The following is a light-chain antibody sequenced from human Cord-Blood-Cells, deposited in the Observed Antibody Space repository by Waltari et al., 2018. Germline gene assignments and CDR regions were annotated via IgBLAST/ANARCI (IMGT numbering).Light chain of an antibody. CDR3: SSYTSSSTLV. J-gene: IGLJ1*01. V-gene: IGLV2-14*01. CDR1: SRDVGGYNY. Sequence: QSPLTQPASVSGSPGQSITISCTGTSRDVGGYNYVSLYQQHPGKAPKLMIYDVSNRPSGVSNRFSRSKSGNTASLTISGLQAEDEADYYCSSYTSSSTLVFGTGTKVTVL. CDR2: DVS.